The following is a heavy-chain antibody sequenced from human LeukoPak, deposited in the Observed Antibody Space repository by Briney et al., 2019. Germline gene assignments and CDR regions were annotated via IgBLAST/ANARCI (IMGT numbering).Heavy chain of an antibody. V-gene: IGHV4-4*07. Sequence: PSETLSLTCTVSGGSISSYYWSWLRQPAGKGLEWIVRIYTSGSTNYNHSLKSRVTMSVDTSKNQFALKLSSVTAADTAVYYCARDISSSWYGLVDYWGQGTLVTVSS. CDR3: ARDISSSWYGLVDY. CDR2: IYTSGST. CDR1: GGSISSYY. D-gene: IGHD6-13*01. J-gene: IGHJ4*02.